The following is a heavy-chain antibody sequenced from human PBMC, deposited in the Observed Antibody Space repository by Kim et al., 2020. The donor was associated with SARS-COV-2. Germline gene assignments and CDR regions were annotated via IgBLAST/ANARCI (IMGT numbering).Heavy chain of an antibody. Sequence: GGSLRLSCAASGFTFSSYAMHWVRQAPGKGLEWVAVISYDGSNKYYADSVKGRFTISRDNSKNTLYLQMNSLRAEDTAVYYCARDMGSIAAAGNGVDYWG. V-gene: IGHV3-30-3*01. CDR1: GFTFSSYA. CDR3: ARDMGSIAAAGNGVDY. CDR2: ISYDGSNK. D-gene: IGHD6-13*01. J-gene: IGHJ4*01.